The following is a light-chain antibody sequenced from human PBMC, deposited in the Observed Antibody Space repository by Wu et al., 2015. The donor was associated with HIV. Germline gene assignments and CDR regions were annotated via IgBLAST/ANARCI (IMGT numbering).Light chain of an antibody. J-gene: IGKJ5*01. CDR2: TAS. CDR3: QQRLKWPPIT. CDR1: QTIYVY. V-gene: IGKV1-39*01. Sequence: DIRMTQSPSSLSASVGDRVTITCRASQTIYVYLNWYQQKPGKAPELLIYTASNLPAGVPSRFSGSGSGTEFTLTISSLEPEDFAVYYCQQRLKWPPITFGQGTRLEIK.